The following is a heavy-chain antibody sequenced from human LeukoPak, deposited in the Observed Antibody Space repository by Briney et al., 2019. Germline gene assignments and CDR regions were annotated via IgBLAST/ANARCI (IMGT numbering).Heavy chain of an antibody. CDR3: TRGGVIAGSDY. CDR1: GFTFSSYW. CDR2: INSDGSST. Sequence: PGGSLRLSCAASGFTFSSYWMHWVRPAPGKGLVWVSRINSDGSSTSYADSVKGRFTLSRDNAKNTLYRQMNSLRAEDTALYYCTRGGVIAGSDYWGQGTLVTVSS. J-gene: IGHJ4*02. V-gene: IGHV3-74*01. D-gene: IGHD6-13*01.